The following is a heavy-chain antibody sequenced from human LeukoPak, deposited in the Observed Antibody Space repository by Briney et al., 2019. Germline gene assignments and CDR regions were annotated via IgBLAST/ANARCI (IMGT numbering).Heavy chain of an antibody. J-gene: IGHJ4*02. CDR3: AKDPYIVVVTAIPYYFDY. CDR2: IWYDGSNK. CDR1: GSTFSSYG. Sequence: GRSLRLSCAASGSTFSSYGMHWVRQAPGKGLEWVAVIWYDGSNKYYADSVKGRFTISRDNSKNTLYLQMNSLRAEDTAVYYCAKDPYIVVVTAIPYYFDYWGQGTLVTVSS. D-gene: IGHD2-21*02. V-gene: IGHV3-33*06.